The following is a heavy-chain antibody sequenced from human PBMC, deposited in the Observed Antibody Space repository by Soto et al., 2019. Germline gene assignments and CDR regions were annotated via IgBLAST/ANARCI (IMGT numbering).Heavy chain of an antibody. V-gene: IGHV3-53*01. Sequence: EVQLVESGGGLTQPGGSLRLSCAVSGFTVGSNHVTWVRQATGKGLQWVSAIYNDGSTYYADSVKGRFTISRDNSKNAVCLQMNSLRAEDTAVYFCAGYGGNSVWGQGTLVTVSS. D-gene: IGHD4-17*01. CDR3: AGYGGNSV. J-gene: IGHJ4*02. CDR1: GFTVGSNH. CDR2: IYNDGST.